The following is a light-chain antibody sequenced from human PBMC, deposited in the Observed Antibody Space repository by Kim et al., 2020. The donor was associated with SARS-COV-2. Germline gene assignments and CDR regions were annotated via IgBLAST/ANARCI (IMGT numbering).Light chain of an antibody. Sequence: EIVLTQSPATLSLSPGERATLSCRASQSVSSYLAWYQQKPGQAPRLLIYDASNRATGIPARFSGSGSGTDFTLTISSLEPEDFAVYYCQLRSNWPPTFGGGTKVDIK. J-gene: IGKJ4*01. CDR1: QSVSSY. CDR3: QLRSNWPPT. CDR2: DAS. V-gene: IGKV3-11*01.